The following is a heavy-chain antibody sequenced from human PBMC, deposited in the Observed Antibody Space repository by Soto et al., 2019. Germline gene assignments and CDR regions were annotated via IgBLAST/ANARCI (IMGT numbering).Heavy chain of an antibody. J-gene: IGHJ4*02. D-gene: IGHD3-3*01. CDR3: ARSLNYDFWTGYFFDF. CDR1: GDSMSEFY. CDR2: IDWDGDT. Sequence: TLSLTCSVSGDSMSEFYWSWIRQSPGKALEWLALIDWDGDTYYSTSLTTRLTISRDTSTNQVVLTMTNLDPADTATYFCARSLNYDFWTGYFFDFWGQGALVTVSS. V-gene: IGHV2-70*18.